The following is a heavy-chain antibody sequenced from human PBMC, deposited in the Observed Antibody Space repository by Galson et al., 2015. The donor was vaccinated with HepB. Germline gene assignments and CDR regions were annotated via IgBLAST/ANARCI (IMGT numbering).Heavy chain of an antibody. CDR1: GFTFSGSA. J-gene: IGHJ6*03. V-gene: IGHV3-73*01. CDR3: TRRRDCSSTSHPNRSCYYYYYMDV. D-gene: IGHD2-2*01. CDR2: IRSRANSYAT. Sequence: SLRLSCAASGFTFSGSAMHWVRQASGKGLEWVGRIRSRANSYATAYAASVKGRFTISRDDSKNTAYLQMNSLKTEDTAVYYCTRRRDCSSTSHPNRSCYYYYYMDVWGKGTTVTVSS.